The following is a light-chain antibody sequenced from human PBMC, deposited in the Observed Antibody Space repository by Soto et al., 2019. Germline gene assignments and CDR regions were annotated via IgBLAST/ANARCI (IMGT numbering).Light chain of an antibody. J-gene: IGLJ1*01. Sequence: SYELTQPPSVSVAPGQTARITCGGNNIGTKSVHWYQQKPGQAPALVVYDDSARPSGIPERFSGSNSGNTATLTINRVEAGDEADYYCQVWDHTTEHYAFGPGTKVTVL. V-gene: IGLV3-21*02. CDR3: QVWDHTTEHYA. CDR2: DDS. CDR1: NIGTKS.